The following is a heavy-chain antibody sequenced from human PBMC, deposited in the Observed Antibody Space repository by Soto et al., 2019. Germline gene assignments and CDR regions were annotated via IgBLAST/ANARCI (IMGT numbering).Heavy chain of an antibody. CDR1: GGTFSSYA. CDR3: AREAEMAIIVWTYGMDV. D-gene: IGHD2-21*01. Sequence: SVKVSCKASGGTFSSYAISWVRQAPGQGLEWMGGIIPIFGTANYAQKFQGRVTITADESTSTAYMELSSLRSEDTAVYYCAREAEMAIIVWTYGMDVGGQGTTVTVSS. CDR2: IIPIFGTA. V-gene: IGHV1-69*13. J-gene: IGHJ6*02.